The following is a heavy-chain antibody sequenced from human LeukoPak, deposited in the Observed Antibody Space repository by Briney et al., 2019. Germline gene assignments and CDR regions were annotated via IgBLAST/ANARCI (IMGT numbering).Heavy chain of an antibody. CDR1: GYTLTAYY. CDR2: INPNSGGT. D-gene: IGHD3-22*01. V-gene: IGHV1-2*06. Sequence: ASVKVACKASGYTLTAYYVRWERQAAGQGREWMGRINPNSGGTTYAQKFKGRVTMTRDTYIGTAYMELSSLRSDDTAVYYCARPHYESSGLYVDAFDIWGQGTMVTVPS. J-gene: IGHJ3*02. CDR3: ARPHYESSGLYVDAFDI.